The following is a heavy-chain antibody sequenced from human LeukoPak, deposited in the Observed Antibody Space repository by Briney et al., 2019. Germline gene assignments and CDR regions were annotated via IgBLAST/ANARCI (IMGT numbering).Heavy chain of an antibody. J-gene: IGHJ4*02. V-gene: IGHV3-23*01. CDR1: GFIFSNYA. CDR2: ISGRSDNI. D-gene: IGHD3-9*01. Sequence: GASLRLSCAASGFIFSNYAMYWVRQAPGKGLEWVSAISGRSDNIYYADSVKGRFTLSRDSSKNTLYLQMNSLRADDTAVYYCAKWGDYDVLTGYYVSDFWGQGTLVTVSS. CDR3: AKWGDYDVLTGYYVSDF.